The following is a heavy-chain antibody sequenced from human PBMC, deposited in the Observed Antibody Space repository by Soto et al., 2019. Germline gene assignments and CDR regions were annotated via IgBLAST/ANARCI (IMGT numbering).Heavy chain of an antibody. CDR1: GFTFSSYG. Sequence: QVQLVESGGGVVQPGRSLRLSCAASGFTFSSYGMHWVRQAPGKGLEWVAVISYDGSNKYYADSVKGRFTISRDNSKNTLYLQMNSLRAEDTAVYYCAKGGYSGSYPYYFDYWGQGTLVTVSS. CDR2: ISYDGSNK. CDR3: AKGGYSGSYPYYFDY. D-gene: IGHD1-26*01. J-gene: IGHJ4*02. V-gene: IGHV3-30*18.